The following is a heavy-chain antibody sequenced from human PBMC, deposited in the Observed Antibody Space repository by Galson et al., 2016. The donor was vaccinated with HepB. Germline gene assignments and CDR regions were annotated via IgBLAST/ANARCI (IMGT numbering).Heavy chain of an antibody. CDR1: GFPFSYYA. CDR2: ITGRGGTT. Sequence: SLRLSCAASGFPFSYYAMNWVRQAPGKGLEWVSAITGRGGTTYYADSVKGRFTISRDNAKNSLYLQMNSLRAEDTAVYYCARGVGWYYYDSSGYLDAFDIWGQGTMVTVSS. V-gene: IGHV3-21*01. J-gene: IGHJ3*02. D-gene: IGHD3-22*01. CDR3: ARGVGWYYYDSSGYLDAFDI.